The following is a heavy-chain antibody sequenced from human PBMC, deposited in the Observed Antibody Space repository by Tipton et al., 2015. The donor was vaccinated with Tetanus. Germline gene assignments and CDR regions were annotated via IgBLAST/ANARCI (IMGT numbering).Heavy chain of an antibody. CDR1: GGSFSEYY. V-gene: IGHV4-34*01. CDR2: IYDRGST. D-gene: IGHD1-1*01. Sequence: TLSLTCAVYGGSFSEYYWGWIRQPPGKGLEWIGSIYDRGSTYYNPSLKSRVTISVDTSKNQFSLKLSSVTAADTAVYYCARGEDQYKSGKFWGQGTLVTVSS. CDR3: ARGEDQYKSGKF. J-gene: IGHJ4*02.